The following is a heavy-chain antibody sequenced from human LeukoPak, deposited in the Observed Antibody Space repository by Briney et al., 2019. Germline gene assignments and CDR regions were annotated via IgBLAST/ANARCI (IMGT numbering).Heavy chain of an antibody. J-gene: IGHJ4*02. V-gene: IGHV3-53*01. CDR1: GFTVSSNY. D-gene: IGHD3-3*01. Sequence: GGSLRLSCAASGFTVSSNYMSWVRQAPGKGLEWVSVIYSGGSTYYADSVKGRFTISRDNSKNTLYLQMNSPRAEDTAVYYCARGALRFYYFDYWGQGTLVTVSS. CDR3: ARGALRFYYFDY. CDR2: IYSGGST.